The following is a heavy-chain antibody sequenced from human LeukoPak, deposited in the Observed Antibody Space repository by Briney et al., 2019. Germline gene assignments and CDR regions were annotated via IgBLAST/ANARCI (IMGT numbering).Heavy chain of an antibody. CDR1: GYTFTGYY. CDR2: INPDNGGT. V-gene: IGHV1-2*02. J-gene: IGHJ4*02. D-gene: IGHD2-2*01. Sequence: GASVKVSCKASGYTFTGYYMHWVRQAPGQGLEWMGWINPDNGGTNYAQKFQGRVTMTRDMSISTAYMELSRLRSDDTAVYYCARARDVVPAAKRLLDYWGQGTLVTVS. CDR3: ARARDVVPAAKRLLDY.